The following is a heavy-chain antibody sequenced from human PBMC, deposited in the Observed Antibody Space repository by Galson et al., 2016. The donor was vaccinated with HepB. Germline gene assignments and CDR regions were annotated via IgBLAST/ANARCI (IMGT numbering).Heavy chain of an antibody. CDR2: VIPIFGTM. D-gene: IGHD5-18*01. CDR1: GGFFTSYA. V-gene: IGHV1-69*06. J-gene: IGHJ4*02. Sequence: SVKVSCKGSGGFFTSYAISWVRQAPGQGLEWMGGVIPIFGTMNYAHKFRGRVTITADRSTNTAYMEMNNLKSEDTAVYYCARGSYGYDYGFFEDWGQGTLVTVSS. CDR3: ARGSYGYDYGFFED.